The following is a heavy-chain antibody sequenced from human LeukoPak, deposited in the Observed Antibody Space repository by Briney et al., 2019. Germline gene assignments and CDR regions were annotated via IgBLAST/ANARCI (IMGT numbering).Heavy chain of an antibody. V-gene: IGHV4-31*03. D-gene: IGHD3-22*01. CDR1: GGSISSGGYY. CDR2: IYYSGST. Sequence: SETLSLTCTVSGGSISSGGYYWSWIRQHPGKGLEWIGYIYYSGSTYYNPSLKSRVTISVDTSKNQFSLKLRSVTAADTAVYYCARFDDSSVEGYYFDYWGQGTLVTVSS. CDR3: ARFDDSSVEGYYFDY. J-gene: IGHJ4*02.